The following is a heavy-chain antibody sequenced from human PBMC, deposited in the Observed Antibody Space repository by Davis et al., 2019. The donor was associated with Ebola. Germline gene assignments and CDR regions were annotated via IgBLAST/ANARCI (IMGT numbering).Heavy chain of an antibody. CDR2: ISGSGGST. Sequence: ETLSLTCTVSGGSISSSSYYWGWIRQPPGKGLAWVSAISGSGGSTYYADSVKGRFTISRDNSKNTLYLQMNSLRAEDTAVYYCASTGSHYYYGMDVWGQGTTVTVSS. CDR1: GGSISSSSYY. V-gene: IGHV3-23*01. J-gene: IGHJ6*02. D-gene: IGHD3-10*01. CDR3: ASTGSHYYYGMDV.